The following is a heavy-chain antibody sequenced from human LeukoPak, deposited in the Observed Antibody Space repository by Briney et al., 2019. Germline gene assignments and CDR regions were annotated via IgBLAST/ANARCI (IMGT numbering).Heavy chain of an antibody. J-gene: IGHJ5*02. D-gene: IGHD2-15*01. Sequence: SSETLSLTCTVSGGSISSYYWSWIRQPPGKGLEWIGYIYYSGSTNYNPSLKSRVTISVDTSKSQFSLKLSSVTAADTAVYFCARGYASGGSCYPYNWFDPWGQGTLVTVSS. V-gene: IGHV4-59*01. CDR1: GGSISSYY. CDR2: IYYSGST. CDR3: ARGYASGGSCYPYNWFDP.